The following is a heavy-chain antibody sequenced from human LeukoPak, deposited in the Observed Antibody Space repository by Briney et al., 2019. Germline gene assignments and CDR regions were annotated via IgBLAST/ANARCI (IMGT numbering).Heavy chain of an antibody. V-gene: IGHV1-18*01. Sequence: GASVKVSCKASGYTFGSYGITWVRQAPGQGLEWMGWISAYNGDTSYAQKFQVRVTMTTDTSTTTVYMELRSLRSDDTAVYYCARDFRAAMVSDWFDPWGQGTLVTVSS. CDR2: ISAYNGDT. CDR1: GYTFGSYG. D-gene: IGHD5-18*01. J-gene: IGHJ5*02. CDR3: ARDFRAAMVSDWFDP.